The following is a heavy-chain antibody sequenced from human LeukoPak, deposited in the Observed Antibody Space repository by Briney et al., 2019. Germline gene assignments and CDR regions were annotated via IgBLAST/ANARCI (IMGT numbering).Heavy chain of an antibody. D-gene: IGHD2-2*01. J-gene: IGHJ5*02. CDR3: AREGRYQTYWFDP. V-gene: IGHV5-51*01. CDR2: IYPGDPDT. Sequence: GESLKISCKGSGYSFTSYWIGWVRQMPGKGLEWMGIIYPGDPDTRYSPSFQGQVTISADKSINTAYLQWSSLKASDTAMYYCAREGRYQTYWFDPWGQGTLVTVSS. CDR1: GYSFTSYW.